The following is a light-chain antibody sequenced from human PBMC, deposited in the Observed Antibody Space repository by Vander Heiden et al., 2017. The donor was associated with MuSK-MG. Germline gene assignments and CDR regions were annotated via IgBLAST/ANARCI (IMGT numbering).Light chain of an antibody. CDR1: QSVSSN. V-gene: IGKV3-15*01. CDR3: QQYKNWPPIT. J-gene: IGKJ5*01. Sequence: EMVMTQSPATLSVSPGERATLSCRASQSVSSNLAWYQQKPGQAPRRLIYGASTRATGIPARFSGSGSGTDFTLTISSLQSEDFAVYYCQQYKNWPPITFGQGTRLEIK. CDR2: GAS.